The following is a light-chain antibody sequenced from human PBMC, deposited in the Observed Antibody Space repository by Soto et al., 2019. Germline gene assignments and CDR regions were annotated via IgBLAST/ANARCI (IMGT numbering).Light chain of an antibody. CDR1: QSVRSN. CDR2: GTS. Sequence: EIVMTQSPATLSVSPGEGVTLSCRAGQSVRSNLAWYQQKPGQAPRLLIYGTSTRATGVPARFSGSGSGTEFTLTISSLQSEDFAVYYCQQYNDWPRTFGQGTKVDIK. J-gene: IGKJ1*01. V-gene: IGKV3-15*01. CDR3: QQYNDWPRT.